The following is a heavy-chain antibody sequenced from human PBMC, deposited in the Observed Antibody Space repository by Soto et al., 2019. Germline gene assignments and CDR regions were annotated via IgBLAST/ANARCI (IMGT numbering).Heavy chain of an antibody. CDR2: IIPIFGIA. D-gene: IGHD2-2*01. CDR1: GGTFSRYS. Sequence: QVQLVQSGAEVKKPGSSVKVSCKASGGTFSRYSITWVRQAPGHGLEWIGRIIPIFGIASYAQKFQGSVTITADESTSTAYMELSSLRSDDTAVYYCAREDRDRETGLVPAAIDGMDVWGQGTTVTVS. J-gene: IGHJ6*02. CDR3: AREDRDRETGLVPAAIDGMDV. V-gene: IGHV1-69*08.